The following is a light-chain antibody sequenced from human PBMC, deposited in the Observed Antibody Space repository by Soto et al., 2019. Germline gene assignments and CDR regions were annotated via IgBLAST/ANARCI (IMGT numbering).Light chain of an antibody. V-gene: IGKV3-20*01. J-gene: IGKJ4*01. CDR3: QQYGNSPLT. CDR2: GVS. Sequence: EIVLTQSPDTLSLSPGQRATLSCRASQSVRSDYFAWYQQKPGHAPRVIIFGVSTRATGVPDRFSGSGSGTDFTLTISRLEPEDFALYYCQQYGNSPLTFGGGTKVEIK. CDR1: QSVRSDY.